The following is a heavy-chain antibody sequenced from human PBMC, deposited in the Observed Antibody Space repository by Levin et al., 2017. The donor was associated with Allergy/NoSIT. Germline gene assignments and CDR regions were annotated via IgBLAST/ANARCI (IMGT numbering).Heavy chain of an antibody. D-gene: IGHD3-22*01. V-gene: IGHV4-61*01. CDR3: ARSHDSTGYCN. CDR1: GGSVSSSSYY. J-gene: IGHJ4*02. Sequence: SETLSLTCTVSGGSVSSSSYYWSWIRQPPGKGLEWIGCISYSGTTNYNPSLKSRVTISVDTSKNQFSLKLSSVTAADTAVYYCARSHDSTGYCNWGQGTLVTVSS. CDR2: ISYSGTT.